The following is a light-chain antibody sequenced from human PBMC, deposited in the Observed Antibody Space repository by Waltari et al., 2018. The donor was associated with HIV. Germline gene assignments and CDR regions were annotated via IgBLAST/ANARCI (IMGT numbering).Light chain of an antibody. CDR3: CSYAGTYTFVV. CDR1: SSRIRRYNY. CDR2: DVS. Sequence: QSALTQPRSLARSPGRSVTISCTGTSSRIRRYNYVSWYQHPPGKAPTLLLYDVSERPSGVLARCSGSKSGNTASLTISGLQAEDEADYYCCSYAGTYTFVVFGGGTKLTVL. V-gene: IGLV2-11*01. J-gene: IGLJ2*01.